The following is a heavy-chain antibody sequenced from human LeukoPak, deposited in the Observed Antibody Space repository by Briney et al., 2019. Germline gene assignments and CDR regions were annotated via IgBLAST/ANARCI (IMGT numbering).Heavy chain of an antibody. CDR2: INHSGST. CDR1: GGSFSGYY. V-gene: IGHV4-34*01. Sequence: SETLSLTCAVYGGSFSGYYWSWIRQPPGKGLEWIGEINHSGSTNYNPSLKSRVTISVDTSKNQFSLKLSSVTAADTAVYYCARGPPRSSSTAQASGPIGYNWFDPWGQGTLVTVSS. D-gene: IGHD2-2*01. CDR3: ARGPPRSSSTAQASGPIGYNWFDP. J-gene: IGHJ5*02.